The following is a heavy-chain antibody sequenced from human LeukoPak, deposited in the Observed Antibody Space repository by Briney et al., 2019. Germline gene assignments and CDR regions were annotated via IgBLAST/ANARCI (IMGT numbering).Heavy chain of an antibody. Sequence: ASVKVSYKASGYTFTGYYMHWVRQAPGQGLEWMGWINPNSGGTNYAQKFQGWVTMTRDTSISTAYMELGRLRSDDTAVYYCARVSNYGDPPWFDPWGQGTLVTVSS. D-gene: IGHD4-17*01. CDR3: ARVSNYGDPPWFDP. J-gene: IGHJ5*02. V-gene: IGHV1-2*04. CDR1: GYTFTGYY. CDR2: INPNSGGT.